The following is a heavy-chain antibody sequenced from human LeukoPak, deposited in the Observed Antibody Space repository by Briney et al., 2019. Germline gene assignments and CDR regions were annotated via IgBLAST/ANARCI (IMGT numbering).Heavy chain of an antibody. CDR3: ASAVSSSWYWFDP. V-gene: IGHV3-53*01. J-gene: IGHJ5*02. Sequence: PGGSLRLSCAASGFTVSSNYMSWVRQAPGKGLEWVSVIYSGGSTYYADSVKGQFTISRDNSKNTLYLQMNSLRAEDTAVYYCASAVSSSWYWFDPWGQGTLVTVSS. CDR2: IYSGGST. D-gene: IGHD6-13*01. CDR1: GFTVSSNY.